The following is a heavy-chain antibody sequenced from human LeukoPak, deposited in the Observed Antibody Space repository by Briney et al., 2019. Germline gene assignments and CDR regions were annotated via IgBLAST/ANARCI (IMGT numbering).Heavy chain of an antibody. D-gene: IGHD1-26*01. V-gene: IGHV3-7*01. CDR3: ASGRGWYVDY. Sequence: GGSQRLSCAASGFTFSSYWMFWVRQAPGKGLEWVACIKHDGSERRYVDSVKGRFTISRDNAENSLYLQMNSLRVEDTAAYFCASGRGWYVDYWGQGTLVTVSS. CDR2: IKHDGSER. J-gene: IGHJ4*02. CDR1: GFTFSSYW.